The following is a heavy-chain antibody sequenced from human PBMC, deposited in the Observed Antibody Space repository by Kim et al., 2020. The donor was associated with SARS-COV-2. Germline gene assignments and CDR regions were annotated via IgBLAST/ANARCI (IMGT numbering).Heavy chain of an antibody. V-gene: IGHV4-39*01. J-gene: IGHJ4*02. CDR3: ARHGQGGISAASY. Sequence: YHPRLKGRILISRVTSTNQFSLKLSSVTAADTAVYYCARHGQGGISAASYWGQGTLVTVSS. D-gene: IGHD6-13*01.